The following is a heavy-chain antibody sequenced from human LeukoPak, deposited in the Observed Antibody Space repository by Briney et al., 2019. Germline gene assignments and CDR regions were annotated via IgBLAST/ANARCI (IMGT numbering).Heavy chain of an antibody. CDR2: ISSSSSTI. J-gene: IGHJ4*02. Sequence: GGSLRLSCAASGFTFSNYNMNWVRQAPGKGLEWVSYISSSSSTIYYADSVKGRFSISRDNAKNSLYLQMNSLRAEDTAVYYCARSRYCGGDCPHFDYWGQGTLVTVSS. CDR1: GFTFSNYN. V-gene: IGHV3-48*04. D-gene: IGHD2-21*02. CDR3: ARSRYCGGDCPHFDY.